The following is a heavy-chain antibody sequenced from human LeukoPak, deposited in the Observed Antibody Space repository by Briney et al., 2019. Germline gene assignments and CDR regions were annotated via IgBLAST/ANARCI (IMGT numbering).Heavy chain of an antibody. V-gene: IGHV4-34*01. CDR1: GGSFSGYY. CDR2: INHSGST. D-gene: IGHD1-26*01. Sequence: SETLSLTCAVYGGSFSGYYWSWIRQPPGKGLEWIGEINHSGSTNYNPSLKSRVTMSVDTSKNQFSLKLSSVTAADTAVYYCARDQVGLDYYYGMDVWGQGTTVTVSS. CDR3: ARDQVGLDYYYGMDV. J-gene: IGHJ6*02.